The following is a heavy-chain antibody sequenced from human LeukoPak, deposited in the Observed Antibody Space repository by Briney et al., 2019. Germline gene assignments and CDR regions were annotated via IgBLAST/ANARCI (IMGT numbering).Heavy chain of an antibody. J-gene: IGHJ3*02. Sequence: SETLSLTCTVSGGSISSYYWSWIRQPPGKGLEWIGYIYYSGSTNYNPSLKSRVTISVDTSKNQFSLKLSSVTAADTAVYYCARATDEAFDIWGQGTMVTVSS. CDR3: ARATDEAFDI. V-gene: IGHV4-59*12. CDR1: GGSISSYY. CDR2: IYYSGST.